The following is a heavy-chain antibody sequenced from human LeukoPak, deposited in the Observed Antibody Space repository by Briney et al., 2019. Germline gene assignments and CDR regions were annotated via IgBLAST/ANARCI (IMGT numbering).Heavy chain of an antibody. D-gene: IGHD1-1*01. CDR2: INPSGGNT. CDR3: ATTKQARRYFDY. J-gene: IGHJ4*02. CDR1: GFTFSSNP. V-gene: IGHV3-23*01. Sequence: GGSLRLSCAGSGFTFSSNPLCWVRQAPGKGLEWVSAINPSGGNTYYADSVRGRFTISRDNSKNTLYLQMNTLRAEDTAVYYCATTKQARRYFDYWGQGTLVTVSS.